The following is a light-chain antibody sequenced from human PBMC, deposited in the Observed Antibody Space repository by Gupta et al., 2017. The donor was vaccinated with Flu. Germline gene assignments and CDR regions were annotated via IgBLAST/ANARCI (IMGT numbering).Light chain of an antibody. CDR2: GKN. CDR1: SLRSYY. Sequence: SSELTQAPAVSVALGQTVRITCQGDSLRSYYASWYQQKPGQAPVLVIYGKNNRPSGVPDRFSGSSSGNTASLTITGAQAEDEADYYCNSRDNSNKHPWVFGGGTKLTVL. V-gene: IGLV3-19*01. CDR3: NSRDNSNKHPWV. J-gene: IGLJ3*02.